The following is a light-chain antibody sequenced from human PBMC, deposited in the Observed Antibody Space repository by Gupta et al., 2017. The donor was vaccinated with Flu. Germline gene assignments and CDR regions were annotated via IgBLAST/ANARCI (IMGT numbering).Light chain of an antibody. Sequence: SYVLTQPPSVSVAPGQTARIPCGGNNIGTKSVHWYQQKPGLAPVVVVYNDSDRPSGIPERFSGSNSGNTATLTISRVEAGDEADYYCQVWDSGSDHVVFGGGTKLTVL. CDR3: QVWDSGSDHVV. CDR2: NDS. CDR1: NIGTKS. J-gene: IGLJ2*01. V-gene: IGLV3-21*02.